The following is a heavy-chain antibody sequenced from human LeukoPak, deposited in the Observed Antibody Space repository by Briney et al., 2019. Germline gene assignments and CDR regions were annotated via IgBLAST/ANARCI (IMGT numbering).Heavy chain of an antibody. D-gene: IGHD3-22*01. CDR3: ARRPAYSYYYDSSGYYTVFDY. V-gene: IGHV4-34*01. CDR1: GWSFSGYY. J-gene: IGHJ4*02. Sequence: SETLSLTCAVYGWSFSGYYWSWIRQAPGKGLEWIGEINHSGSTNYNPSLKSRVTISVDTSKNQFSLKLSSVTAADTAVYYCARRPAYSYYYDSSGYYTVFDYWGQGTLVTVSS. CDR2: INHSGST.